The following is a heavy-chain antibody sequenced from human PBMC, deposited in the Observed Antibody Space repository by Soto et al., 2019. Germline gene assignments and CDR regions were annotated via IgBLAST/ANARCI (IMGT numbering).Heavy chain of an antibody. D-gene: IGHD6-6*01. CDR2: ISYDGSNK. J-gene: IGHJ4*02. V-gene: IGHV3-30*18. CDR1: GFTFSSYG. Sequence: ESGGGVVQPGRSLRLSCAASGFTFSSYGMHWVRQAPGKGLEWVAVISYDGSNKYYADSVKGLFTISRDNSKNTLYLQMNSLRAEDTAVYYCAKGAYSSSLDYWGQGTLVTVSS. CDR3: AKGAYSSSLDY.